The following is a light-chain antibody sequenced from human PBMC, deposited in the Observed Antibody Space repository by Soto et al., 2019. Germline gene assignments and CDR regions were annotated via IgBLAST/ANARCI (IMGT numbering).Light chain of an antibody. V-gene: IGKV3-20*01. CDR1: QSINSRY. Sequence: EIVLTQSPGTLSLSPGERATLSCRASQSINSRYLAWYQQKPGQAPRLLIYGASSRATGIPDRFSGSGSGTDFPLTIRRLEPEVFAVYYCQQFGSSPGFTFGPGTKVDIK. CDR2: GAS. CDR3: QQFGSSPGFT. J-gene: IGKJ3*01.